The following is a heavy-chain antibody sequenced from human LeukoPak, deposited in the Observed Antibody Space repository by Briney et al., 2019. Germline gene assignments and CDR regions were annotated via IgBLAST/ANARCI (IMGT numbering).Heavy chain of an antibody. CDR1: GYPFSSYW. CDR2: INEGGSST. V-gene: IGHV3-74*01. CDR3: ARAPMTTVSRFDY. J-gene: IGHJ4*02. D-gene: IGHD4-17*01. Sequence: GGSLRLSCAGSGYPFSSYWMHWVRQVPGKGLVWVSRINEGGSSTSYAESVRGRFTISRDNAKNSLYLQMNSLRAEDTAVYYCARAPMTTVSRFDYWGQGTLVTVSS.